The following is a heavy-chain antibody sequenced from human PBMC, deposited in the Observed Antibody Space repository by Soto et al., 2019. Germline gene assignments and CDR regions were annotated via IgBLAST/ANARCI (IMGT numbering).Heavy chain of an antibody. V-gene: IGHV4-31*03. D-gene: IGHD6-6*01. CDR1: GGSISSAGYY. CDR3: ARSPYSSLSGPYNWFDL. J-gene: IGHJ5*02. Sequence: SETLSLTCSVSGGSISSAGYYWSWTRQHPGKGLEWIGYIYYTGSTYYNPSLKSRVTLSVDTSKNQFSLKLSSMTAADTAVYYCARSPYSSLSGPYNWFDLWGRGTLVTVSS. CDR2: IYYTGST.